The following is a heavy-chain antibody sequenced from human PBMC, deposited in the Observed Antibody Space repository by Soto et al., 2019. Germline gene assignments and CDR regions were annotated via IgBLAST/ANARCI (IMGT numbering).Heavy chain of an antibody. CDR3: ARTYSSSWPYYYYGMDV. J-gene: IGHJ6*02. V-gene: IGHV3-23*01. CDR1: GFTFSSYA. CDR2: ISGSGGST. Sequence: GGSLRLSCAASGFTFSSYAMSWVRQAPGKGLEWVSAISGSGGSTYYADSVKGRFTISRDNSKNTLYLQMNSLRAEDTAVYYCARTYSSSWPYYYYGMDVWGQGTTVTVSS. D-gene: IGHD6-13*01.